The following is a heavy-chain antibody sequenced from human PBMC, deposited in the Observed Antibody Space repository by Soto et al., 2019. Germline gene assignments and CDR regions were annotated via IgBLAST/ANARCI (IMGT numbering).Heavy chain of an antibody. CDR3: ARIHDSGDYVDAFDI. CDR2: IFSNDEK. Sequence: QVTLKESGPVLVKPTETLTLTCTVSGFSLSNARMGVSWIRQPPGKALEWLAHIFSNDEKSYSTSLKSRLTLXXDXSXXQVVLTMTHMDPVDPATYYCARIHDSGDYVDAFDIWGQGTMVTVSS. J-gene: IGHJ3*02. CDR1: GFSLSNARMG. V-gene: IGHV2-26*01. D-gene: IGHD4-17*01.